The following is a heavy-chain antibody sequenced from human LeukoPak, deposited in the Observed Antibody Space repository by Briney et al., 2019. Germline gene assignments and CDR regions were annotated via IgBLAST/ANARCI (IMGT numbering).Heavy chain of an antibody. CDR3: AHRGGFDSSGLYLAY. V-gene: IGHV2-5*02. CDR1: GFSLSTSGVG. CDR2: IYWDDDK. D-gene: IGHD3-22*01. Sequence: RVSGPTLVKPTQTLTLTCTFSGFSLSTSGVGVGWIRQPPGKALEWLALIYWDDDKRYSPSLKSRFTITKDTSKNQVVLTVTNMDPVDTATYYCAHRGGFDSSGLYLAYWGQGTLVTVSS. J-gene: IGHJ4*02.